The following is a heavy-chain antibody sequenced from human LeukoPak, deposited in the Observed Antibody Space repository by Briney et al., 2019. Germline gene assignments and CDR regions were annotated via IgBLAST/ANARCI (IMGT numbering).Heavy chain of an antibody. CDR3: ACAYSYGYHGHFDY. J-gene: IGHJ4*02. CDR2: IYYSGST. D-gene: IGHD5-18*01. CDR1: GGSISSYY. V-gene: IGHV4-59*01. Sequence: PSETLSLTCTVSGGSISSYYWSWIRQPPGKGLEWIGYIYYSGSTNYNPSLKSRVTISVDTSKNQFSLKLSSVTAADTAVYYCACAYSYGYHGHFDYWGQGTLVTVSS.